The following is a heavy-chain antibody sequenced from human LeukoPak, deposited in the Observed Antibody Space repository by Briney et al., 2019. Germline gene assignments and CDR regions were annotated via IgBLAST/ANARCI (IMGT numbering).Heavy chain of an antibody. J-gene: IGHJ4*02. V-gene: IGHV3-21*01. CDR2: ISSSSSYI. D-gene: IGHD6-13*01. Sequence: PGGSLRLSCAAPGFTFSSYSMNWVRQAPGKGLEWVSSISSSSSYIYYADSVKGRFTISRDNAKNSLYLQMNSLRAEDTAVYYCARDGGRQQLALDYWGQGTLVTVSS. CDR1: GFTFSSYS. CDR3: ARDGGRQQLALDY.